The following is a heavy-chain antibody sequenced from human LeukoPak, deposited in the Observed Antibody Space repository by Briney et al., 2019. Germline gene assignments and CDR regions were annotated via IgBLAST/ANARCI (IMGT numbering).Heavy chain of an antibody. CDR3: ARDLRGNSMFFDY. V-gene: IGHV1-2*02. CDR2: INPNTADT. CDR1: GYTLTADY. D-gene: IGHD4-23*01. J-gene: IGHJ4*02. Sequence: ASVKVSCKASGYTLTADYIHWVRQAPGQGLEWMGWINPNTADTHYPQKFQGRVTLTSDTSISTAYMELSRLSPDDTAMYYCARDLRGNSMFFDYWGQGTLVTVSS.